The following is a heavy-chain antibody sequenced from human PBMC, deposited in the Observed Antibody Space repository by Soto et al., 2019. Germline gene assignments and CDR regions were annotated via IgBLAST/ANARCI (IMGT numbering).Heavy chain of an antibody. CDR3: AHVYGSGSYYPYYFDY. CDR1: GFSLSTSGVG. J-gene: IGHJ4*02. D-gene: IGHD3-10*01. Sequence: QITLKESGPTLVKPTQTLTLTCTFSGFSLSTSGVGVGWIRQPPGKALEWLALIYWDDDKRYSPSLKSRLTITKDTSKHQVVLTMTNMDPVDTATYYCAHVYGSGSYYPYYFDYWGQGTLVTVSS. CDR2: IYWDDDK. V-gene: IGHV2-5*02.